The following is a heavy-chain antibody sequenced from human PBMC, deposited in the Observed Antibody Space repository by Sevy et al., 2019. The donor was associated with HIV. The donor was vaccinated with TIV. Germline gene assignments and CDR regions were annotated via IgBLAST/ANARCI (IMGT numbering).Heavy chain of an antibody. CDR3: ARVGYCSGGSCYQGSWFDP. J-gene: IGHJ5*02. Sequence: ASVKVSCKASGGTFSSYAISWVRQAPGQGLEWMGGIIPIFGTANYAQKFQGRVTITADESTSTAYMELSSLRSEDTAVYYCARVGYCSGGSCYQGSWFDPWGQGTLVTVSS. D-gene: IGHD2-15*01. V-gene: IGHV1-69*13. CDR1: GGTFSSYA. CDR2: IIPIFGTA.